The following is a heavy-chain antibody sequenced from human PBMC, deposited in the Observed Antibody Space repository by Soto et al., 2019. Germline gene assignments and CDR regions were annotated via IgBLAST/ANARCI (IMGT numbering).Heavy chain of an antibody. J-gene: IGHJ5*02. D-gene: IGHD1-26*01. Sequence: QLQLQESGPGLVRPSQTLSLTCTVSGGSISSGGFYWTWIRQHPGKGLEWIGYIYHSGSTYYNPSLKSXNTPSXXTSKNQFSLNLSSVTAADTAVYFCARAELLGWFDPWGQGTLVTVSS. CDR3: ARAELLGWFDP. CDR2: IYHSGST. CDR1: GGSISSGGFY. V-gene: IGHV4-31*03.